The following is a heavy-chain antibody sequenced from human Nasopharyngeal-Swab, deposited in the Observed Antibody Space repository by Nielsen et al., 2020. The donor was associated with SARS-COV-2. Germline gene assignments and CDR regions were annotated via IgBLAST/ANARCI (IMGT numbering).Heavy chain of an antibody. J-gene: IGHJ4*02. V-gene: IGHV3-23*01. CDR2: ISGSGGST. CDR3: GVVVVAATAHPFDY. CDR1: GFTFSSYA. Sequence: GESLKISCAASGFTFSSYAMSWVRQAPGKGLEWVSAISGSGGSTYYADSVKGRFTISRDNSKNTLYLQMNSLRAEDTAVYYCGVVVVAATAHPFDYWGQGTLVTVSS. D-gene: IGHD2-15*01.